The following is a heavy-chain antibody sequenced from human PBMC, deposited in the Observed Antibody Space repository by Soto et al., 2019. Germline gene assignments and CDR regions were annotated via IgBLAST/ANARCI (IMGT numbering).Heavy chain of an antibody. Sequence: QLQLQESGSGLVKPSQTLSLTCAGSGGSISSGGYSWGLIRQPPGKGLGWIGYIPHSGSTYYNPSLKSRVTISVDRSKNQFSLKLSSVTAADTAMYYCASGSHVPHYWGQGTLVTVSS. D-gene: IGHD6-6*01. CDR2: IPHSGST. CDR1: GGSISSGGYS. J-gene: IGHJ4*02. CDR3: ASGSHVPHY. V-gene: IGHV4-30-2*01.